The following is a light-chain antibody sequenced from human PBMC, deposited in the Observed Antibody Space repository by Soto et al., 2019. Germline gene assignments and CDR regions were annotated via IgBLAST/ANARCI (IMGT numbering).Light chain of an antibody. CDR2: DNN. CDR1: SSNIGNNY. V-gene: IGLV1-51*01. Sequence: QSVLTQPPSVSAAPGQKVTISCSGSSSNIGNNYVSWYQQLPGTAPKLLIYDNNKRPSGIPDRFSGSKSGTSATLGITGLQTGDEADYYCQSYDTSRFGLMFGGGTKLTVL. J-gene: IGLJ3*02. CDR3: QSYDTSRFGLM.